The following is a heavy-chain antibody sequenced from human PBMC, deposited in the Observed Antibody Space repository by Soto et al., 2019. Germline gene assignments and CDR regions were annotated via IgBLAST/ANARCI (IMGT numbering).Heavy chain of an antibody. CDR1: GDSSGSSTDY. Sequence: SLTNSLTWSVAGDSSGSSTDYWGMKKQPPGKGLEWIGRIYYGGNSFYNPSLNSRVTISVDRSKNQFSLKVRSVTAADTAVYYCARETYGDYVGYFDPWGQGIQVTVSS. J-gene: IGHJ5*02. CDR2: IYYGGNS. V-gene: IGHV4-39*07. CDR3: ARETYGDYVGYFDP. D-gene: IGHD4-17*01.